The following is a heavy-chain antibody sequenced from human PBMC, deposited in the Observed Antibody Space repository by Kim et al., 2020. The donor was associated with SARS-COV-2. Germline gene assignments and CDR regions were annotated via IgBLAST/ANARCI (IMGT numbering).Heavy chain of an antibody. D-gene: IGHD2-2*01. CDR2: IRSKANSYAT. V-gene: IGHV3-73*01. J-gene: IGHJ6*02. CDR3: TRQGIVVVPAAMGSYYYYYGMDV. Sequence: GGSLRLSCAASGFTFSGSAMHWVRQASGKGLEWVGRIRSKANSYATAYAASVKGRFTISRDDSKNTAYLQMNSLKTEDTAVYYCTRQGIVVVPAAMGSYYYYYGMDVWGQGTTVTVSS. CDR1: GFTFSGSA.